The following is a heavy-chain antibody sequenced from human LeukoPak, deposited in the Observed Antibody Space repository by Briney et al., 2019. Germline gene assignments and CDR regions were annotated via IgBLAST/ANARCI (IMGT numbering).Heavy chain of an antibody. CDR2: ISNSGDSI. Sequence: PGGSLRLSCAASGFIFSNYALSWVRQTPGKGPEWVSGISNSGDSIYYADSVKGRFTISRDNSKNTLFLQMNSLRVEDTGVYYCASAPRASVPPPFDYWGQGAQVTVSS. CDR3: ASAPRASVPPPFDY. J-gene: IGHJ4*02. CDR1: GFIFSNYA. D-gene: IGHD3-10*01. V-gene: IGHV3-23*01.